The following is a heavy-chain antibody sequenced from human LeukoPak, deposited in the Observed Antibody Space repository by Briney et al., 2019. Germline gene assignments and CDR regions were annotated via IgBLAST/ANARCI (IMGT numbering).Heavy chain of an antibody. J-gene: IGHJ4*02. Sequence: SVKVSCKASGGTFSSYAISWVRQAPGQGLEWMGRIIPIFGTANYAQKFQGRVTITTDESTSTAYMELSSLRSEATAVYYCARGEFIGVAGTASFDYWGQGTLVTVSS. D-gene: IGHD6-19*01. CDR1: GGTFSSYA. CDR3: ARGEFIGVAGTASFDY. CDR2: IIPIFGTA. V-gene: IGHV1-69*05.